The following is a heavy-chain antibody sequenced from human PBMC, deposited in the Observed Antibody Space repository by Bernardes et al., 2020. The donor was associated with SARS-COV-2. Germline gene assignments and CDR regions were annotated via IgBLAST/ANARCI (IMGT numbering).Heavy chain of an antibody. Sequence: GGSLRLCCAASGFTFSSYWMSWVRQAPGKGLEWVANIKQDGSEKYYVDSVKGRFTISRDNAKNSLYLQMNSLRAEDTAVYYCARDSYSSSPGYYYYYGMDVWGQGTTVTVSS. CDR3: ARDSYSSSPGYYYYYGMDV. J-gene: IGHJ6*02. V-gene: IGHV3-7*03. CDR2: IKQDGSEK. CDR1: GFTFSSYW. D-gene: IGHD6-6*01.